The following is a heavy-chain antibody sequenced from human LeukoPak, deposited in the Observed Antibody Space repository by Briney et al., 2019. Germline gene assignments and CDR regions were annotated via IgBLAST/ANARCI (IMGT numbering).Heavy chain of an antibody. V-gene: IGHV3-23*01. D-gene: IGHD3-10*01. J-gene: IGHJ4*02. Sequence: GGSLRLSCAASGFTVSSNYMSWVRQAPGKGLEWVSGISGSGDSTYYADSVKGRFTISRDNSKNTLYLQMNSLRAEDTAVYYCAKDYYGSGTYRHFDCWGQGTLVTVSS. CDR2: ISGSGDST. CDR3: AKDYYGSGTYRHFDC. CDR1: GFTVSSNY.